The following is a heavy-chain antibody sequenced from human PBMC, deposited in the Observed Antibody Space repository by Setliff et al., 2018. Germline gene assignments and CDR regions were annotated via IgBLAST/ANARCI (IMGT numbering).Heavy chain of an antibody. Sequence: PGESLKISCKGSGYSFTSYWIGWVRQMPGKGLEWMGIIYPGDSHTRYSPSFQGQVTMSADKSLNTAYLQWSDLKASDTAIYYCARSLLVATYSVYLDYWGQGALVTVSS. D-gene: IGHD2-21*01. CDR2: IYPGDSHT. CDR1: GYSFTSYW. J-gene: IGHJ4*02. V-gene: IGHV5-51*01. CDR3: ARSLLVATYSVYLDY.